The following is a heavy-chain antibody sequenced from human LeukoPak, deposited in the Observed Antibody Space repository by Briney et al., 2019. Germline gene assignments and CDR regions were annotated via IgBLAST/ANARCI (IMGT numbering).Heavy chain of an antibody. Sequence: ASVKVSCKASGYTFTGYYMHWVRQAPGQGLEWMGWINPNSGGTNYAQKFQGRVTMTRDTSISTAYMELSRLRSDDTAVYYCARGKYYYDSSGYQIRAFDIWGQGTMVTVSS. CDR3: ARGKYYYDSSGYQIRAFDI. V-gene: IGHV1-2*02. CDR2: INPNSGGT. D-gene: IGHD3-22*01. CDR1: GYTFTGYY. J-gene: IGHJ3*02.